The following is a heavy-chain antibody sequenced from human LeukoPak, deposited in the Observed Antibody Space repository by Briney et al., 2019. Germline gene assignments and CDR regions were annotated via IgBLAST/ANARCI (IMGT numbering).Heavy chain of an antibody. CDR2: INPNSGGT. V-gene: IGHV1-2*02. CDR1: GYTFTGYY. Sequence: ASVKVSCKASGYTFTGYYMHWVRQAPGQGLERMGWINPNSGGTNYAQKFQGRVTMTRDTSISTAYMELSRLRSDDTAVYYCARVYCGGDCYSWYYYYYMDVWGKGTTVTVSS. D-gene: IGHD2-21*02. J-gene: IGHJ6*03. CDR3: ARVYCGGDCYSWYYYYYMDV.